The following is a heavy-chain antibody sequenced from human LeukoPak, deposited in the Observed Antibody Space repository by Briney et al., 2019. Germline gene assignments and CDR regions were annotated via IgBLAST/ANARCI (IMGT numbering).Heavy chain of an antibody. V-gene: IGHV4-31*03. CDR3: ARNFDSYNAFGI. J-gene: IGHJ3*02. Sequence: PSETLSLTCTVSGGSISSGGYYWSCIRQHPGKGLEWIGYIHYSGSTYYNPSLKSRVTISVDTSKNQFSLKLSSVTAADTAVYYCARNFDSYNAFGIWGQGTMVTVSS. CDR2: IHYSGST. CDR1: GGSISSGGYY. D-gene: IGHD3-22*01.